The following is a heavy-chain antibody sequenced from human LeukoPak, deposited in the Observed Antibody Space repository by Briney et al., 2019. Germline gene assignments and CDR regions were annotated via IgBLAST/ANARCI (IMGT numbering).Heavy chain of an antibody. J-gene: IGHJ4*02. CDR3: ASRFYGEGDY. V-gene: IGHV4-39*01. CDR1: GGSISSSSYY. D-gene: IGHD4-17*01. Sequence: PSETLSLTCTVSGGSISSSSYYWGWIRQPPGKGLEWIGSIYYSGSTYYNPSLKSRVTISVDTSKNQFSLKLSSVTAADTAVYYCASRFYGEGDYWGQGTLVTVSS. CDR2: IYYSGST.